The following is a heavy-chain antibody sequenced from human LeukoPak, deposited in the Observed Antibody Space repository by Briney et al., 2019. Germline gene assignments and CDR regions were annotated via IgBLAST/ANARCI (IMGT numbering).Heavy chain of an antibody. CDR3: ARHTSGYPIYYYYMDV. Sequence: SETLSLTCTVSGGSVSSYYWSWIRQPPGKGLEWIGYIYNSENTKYNSSLESRVTISVDTPKNQFSLKLSSVTAADTAVYYCARHTSGYPIYYYYMDVWGKGTTVTVSS. D-gene: IGHD3-3*01. J-gene: IGHJ6*03. CDR2: IYNSENT. V-gene: IGHV4-59*08. CDR1: GGSVSSYY.